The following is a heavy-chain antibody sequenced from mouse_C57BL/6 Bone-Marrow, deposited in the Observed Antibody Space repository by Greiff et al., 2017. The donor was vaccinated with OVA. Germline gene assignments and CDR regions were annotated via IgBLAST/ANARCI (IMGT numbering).Heavy chain of an antibody. CDR2: IYPGDGDT. D-gene: IGHD1-1*01. CDR1: GYAFSSSW. CDR3: AIRGYGSPYWYFDV. Sequence: QVQLQQSGPELVKPGASVKISCKASGYAFSSSWMNWVKQRPGQGLEWIGRIYPGDGDTNYNGKFKGKATLTADKSSSTAYMQLSSLTSEDSAVYFGAIRGYGSPYWYFDVWGTGTTVTVSS. J-gene: IGHJ1*03. V-gene: IGHV1-82*01.